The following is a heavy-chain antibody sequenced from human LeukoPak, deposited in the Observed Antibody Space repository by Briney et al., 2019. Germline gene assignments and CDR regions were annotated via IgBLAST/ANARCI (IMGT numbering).Heavy chain of an antibody. Sequence: GGSLRLSCAASGFTFSSYWMHWVRQAPGKGLVWVSHIDSDGGSTKYADSVKGRFTISRDNAKNTLYLQMNSLRAEDTAVYYCARTSSSTIDYWGQGTLDTVSS. J-gene: IGHJ4*02. CDR3: ARTSSSTIDY. V-gene: IGHV3-74*03. CDR1: GFTFSSYW. CDR2: IDSDGGST.